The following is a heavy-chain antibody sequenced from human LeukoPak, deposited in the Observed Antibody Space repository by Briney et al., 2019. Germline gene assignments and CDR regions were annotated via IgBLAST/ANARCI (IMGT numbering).Heavy chain of an antibody. Sequence: GGSLRLSCAASGFTFSSYAMSWVRQAPGKGLEWVSAFSGSGGSTYYADSVKGRFTISRDNSKNTLYLQMNSLRAEDTAVYYCAGGKLRFLEWYPTGYYFDYWGQGTLVTVSS. CDR1: GFTFSSYA. CDR3: AGGKLRFLEWYPTGYYFDY. CDR2: FSGSGGST. V-gene: IGHV3-23*01. D-gene: IGHD3-3*01. J-gene: IGHJ4*02.